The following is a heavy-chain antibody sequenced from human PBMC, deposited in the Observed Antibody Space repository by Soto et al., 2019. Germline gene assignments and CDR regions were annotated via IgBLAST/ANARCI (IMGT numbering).Heavy chain of an antibody. CDR3: ARDSGYYYGSGPFDY. V-gene: IGHV3-64*02. CDR2: ISSNGGST. D-gene: IGHD3-10*01. Sequence: GGSLRLSCAASGFTFSSYAMHWVRQAPGKGLEYVSAISSNGGSTYYADSVKGRFTISRDNSKNTLYLQMGSLRAEDVAVYYCARDSGYYYGSGPFDYWGQGTLVTVSS. CDR1: GFTFSSYA. J-gene: IGHJ4*02.